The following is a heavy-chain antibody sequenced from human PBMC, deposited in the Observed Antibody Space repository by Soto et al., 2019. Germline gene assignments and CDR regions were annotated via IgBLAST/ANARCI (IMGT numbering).Heavy chain of an antibody. V-gene: IGHV1-8*01. Sequence: QVQLVQSGAEVKKPGASVKVSCKASGDPFINYDIKWVRQATGQGLEWMGWMNPNSGNTGYARKFQGRVTMTRNTSISTAYMELSSLRSEDTDVYYCARGRNGMDVWGQGTTVTVSS. J-gene: IGHJ6*02. CDR2: MNPNSGNT. CDR3: ARGRNGMDV. CDR1: GDPFINYD.